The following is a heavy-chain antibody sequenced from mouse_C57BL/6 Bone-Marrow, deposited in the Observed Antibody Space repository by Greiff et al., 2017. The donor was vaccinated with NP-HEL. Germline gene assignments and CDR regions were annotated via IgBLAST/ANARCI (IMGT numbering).Heavy chain of an antibody. CDR1: GYTFTSYW. CDR3: ARIGYLYYAMDY. J-gene: IGHJ4*01. D-gene: IGHD2-3*01. CDR2: IYPSDSET. V-gene: IGHV1-61*01. Sequence: VKLQQPGAELVRPGSSVKLSCKASGYTFTSYWMDWVKQRPGQGLEWIGNIYPSDSETHYNQKFKDKATLTVDKSSSTAYMQLSSLTSEDSAVYYCARIGYLYYAMDYWGQGTSVTVSS.